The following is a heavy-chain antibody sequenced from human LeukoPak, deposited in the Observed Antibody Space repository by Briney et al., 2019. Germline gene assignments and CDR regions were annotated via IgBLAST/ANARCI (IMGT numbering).Heavy chain of an antibody. D-gene: IGHD2-15*01. CDR2: IFSNDEK. V-gene: IGHV2-26*01. Sequence: SGPLLVKPQETLTLPCNVSGFSVSDARMGGSWIRQPPGKALEWLAHIFSNDEKSYSTSLKSRLTISKDTSKSQVVLTMTNMDPVDTATDYCARMGCSGGSCYYAFDIWGQGTMVTVSS. CDR3: ARMGCSGGSCYYAFDI. CDR1: GFSVSDARMG. J-gene: IGHJ3*02.